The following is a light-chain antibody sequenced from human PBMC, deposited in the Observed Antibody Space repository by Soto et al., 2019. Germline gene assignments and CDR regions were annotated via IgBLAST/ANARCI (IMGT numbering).Light chain of an antibody. V-gene: IGLV3-21*02. CDR3: SLYTSENTYV. Sequence: SYELTQPPSVSVAPGQPARITCGGDNIGHKSVHWYRQKPGQAPVMIVYDDYDRPSGIPERISGSNSGNTATLTISGVEAGDEADYYCSLYTSENTYVFGTGTKLTVL. CDR2: DDY. CDR1: NIGHKS. J-gene: IGLJ1*01.